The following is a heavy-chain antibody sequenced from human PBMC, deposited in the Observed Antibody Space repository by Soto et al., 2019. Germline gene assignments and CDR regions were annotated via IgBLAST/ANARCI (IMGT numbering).Heavy chain of an antibody. V-gene: IGHV4-34*01. CDR3: ARGPGGMVRGVTPKYYYYGMDV. Sequence: PSETLSLTCAVYGGSFSGYYWSWIRQPPGKGLEWIGEINHSGSTNYNPSLKSRVTISVDTSKNQFSLKLSSVTAADTAVYYCARGPGGMVRGVTPKYYYYGMDVWGQGTTVTVSS. CDR2: INHSGST. D-gene: IGHD3-10*01. J-gene: IGHJ6*02. CDR1: GGSFSGYY.